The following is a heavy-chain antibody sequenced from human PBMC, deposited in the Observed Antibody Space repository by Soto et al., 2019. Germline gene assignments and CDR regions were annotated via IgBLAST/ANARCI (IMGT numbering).Heavy chain of an antibody. D-gene: IGHD6-6*01. J-gene: IGHJ4*02. CDR3: ARVAQEYSSSPRRFDS. CDR1: GFTFNIYA. Sequence: VYLLESGGGLVQPGGSLRLSCEVSGFTFNIYAMSWVRQAPGKGLEWVSGISGSGSSTYYADSVKGRFTISRDTPKNKVYLQMNSLRAEDTARYFCARVAQEYSSSPRRFDSWGQGTLVTVSS. CDR2: ISGSGSST. V-gene: IGHV3-23*01.